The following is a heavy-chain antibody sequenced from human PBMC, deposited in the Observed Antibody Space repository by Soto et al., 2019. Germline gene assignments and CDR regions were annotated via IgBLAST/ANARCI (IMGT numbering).Heavy chain of an antibody. V-gene: IGHV3-30-3*01. CDR3: ARAGTYYYDTSHELESYFFDY. D-gene: IGHD3-22*01. J-gene: IGHJ4*02. CDR2: ISSDGSNK. Sequence: GGSLRLSCAASGFTSITYAMHWVRQAPGKGLEWVAVISSDGSNKYYADSVTGRFTISRDNSKNTLYLQMNSLRAEDTAVYYCARAGTYYYDTSHELESYFFDYWGQGTLVTVSS. CDR1: GFTSITYA.